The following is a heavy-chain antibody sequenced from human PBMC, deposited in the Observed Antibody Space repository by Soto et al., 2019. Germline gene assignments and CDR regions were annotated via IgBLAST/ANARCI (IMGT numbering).Heavy chain of an antibody. Sequence: PGGSLRLSCAASGFAFSSYSMNWVRQAPGKGLEWVSSISSSSSYIYYADSVKGRFTISRDNAKNSLYLQMNSLRAEDTAAYYCARFWSGYVDGIWYNWFDPWGQGTLVTVSS. D-gene: IGHD3-3*01. V-gene: IGHV3-21*01. CDR3: ARFWSGYVDGIWYNWFDP. CDR1: GFAFSSYS. J-gene: IGHJ5*02. CDR2: ISSSSSYI.